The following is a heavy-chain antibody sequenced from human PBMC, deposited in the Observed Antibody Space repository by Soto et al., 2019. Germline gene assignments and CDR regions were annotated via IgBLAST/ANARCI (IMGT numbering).Heavy chain of an antibody. Sequence: QVQLVQSGAEVKKPGASVKVSCKASGYTFTSYGISWVRQAPGQGLEWMGWISAYNGNTKYAQKFQGSVPLTTDTSTRTAYMELRRLRSDDTAVYYCARDPPIFDHWGQGTLVTVSS. CDR3: ARDPPIFDH. CDR2: ISAYNGNT. V-gene: IGHV1-18*04. J-gene: IGHJ4*02. CDR1: GYTFTSYG.